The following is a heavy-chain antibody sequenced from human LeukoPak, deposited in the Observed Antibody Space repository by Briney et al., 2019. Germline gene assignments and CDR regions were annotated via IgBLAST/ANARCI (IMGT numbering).Heavy chain of an antibody. CDR3: AGVTTVTHPIDY. V-gene: IGHV4-34*01. D-gene: IGHD4-17*01. Sequence: SETLSLTCAVYGGSFSGYYWSWIRQPPGKGLEWIGEINHSGSTNYNPSLKSRVTISVDTSKNQFSLKLSSVTAADTAVYYCAGVTTVTHPIDYWGQGTLVTVSS. CDR2: INHSGST. CDR1: GGSFSGYY. J-gene: IGHJ4*02.